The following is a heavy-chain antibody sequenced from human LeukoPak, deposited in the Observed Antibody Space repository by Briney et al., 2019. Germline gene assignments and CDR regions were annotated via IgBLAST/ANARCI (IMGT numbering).Heavy chain of an antibody. J-gene: IGHJ4*02. D-gene: IGHD5-24*01. CDR2: ISAYNGNT. CDR1: GYTFTSYG. Sequence: ASLKDSCKASGYTFTSYGISWVRQAPGQGLEWMGWISAYNGNTNYAQNLQGRVTMTTDTSTSTAYMELRSLRSDDTAVYYCASSSVDGYNYFDYWGQGTLVTVSS. CDR3: ASSSVDGYNYFDY. V-gene: IGHV1-18*01.